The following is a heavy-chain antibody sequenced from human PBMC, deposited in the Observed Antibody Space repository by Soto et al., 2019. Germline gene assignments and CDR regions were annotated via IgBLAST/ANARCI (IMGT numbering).Heavy chain of an antibody. D-gene: IGHD3-10*01. V-gene: IGHV4-39*01. Sequence: QLQLQESGPGLVKPSETLSLTCTVSGGSISSSSYYWGWIRQPPGKGLEWIGSIYYSGSTYYNPSLKSRVTISVDTSKNQFSLKLSSVTAADTAVYYCARLIRVTMVRAVIGLAHPRGYWGQGTLVTVSS. CDR3: ARLIRVTMVRAVIGLAHPRGY. CDR2: IYYSGST. CDR1: GGSISSSSYY. J-gene: IGHJ4*02.